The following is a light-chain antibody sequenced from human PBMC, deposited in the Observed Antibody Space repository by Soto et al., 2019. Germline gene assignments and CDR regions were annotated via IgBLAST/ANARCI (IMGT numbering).Light chain of an antibody. V-gene: IGKV1-5*03. J-gene: IGKJ1*01. CDR2: QAS. CDR3: QQHKSYPRT. Sequence: DIQMTQSPSTLSASIGDRVTITCRASQNILTALAWYQQKPGKAPSLLIYQASNLERGVPSRFSGSGSGTEFTLTISSLQPDDVATYYCQQHKSYPRTLGQGTKVEI. CDR1: QNILTA.